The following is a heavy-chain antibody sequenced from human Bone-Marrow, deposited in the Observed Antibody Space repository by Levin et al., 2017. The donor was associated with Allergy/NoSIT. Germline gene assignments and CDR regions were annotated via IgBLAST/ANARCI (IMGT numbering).Heavy chain of an antibody. V-gene: IGHV3-30*18. Sequence: GESLKISCAASGFTFSSYGMHWVRQAPGKGLEWVAVISYDGNNKIDADSVKGRFTISRDNSKNTLYLQMNSLRPEDSAMYYCAKDMGTGRPLFDHWGQGILVTVSS. CDR1: GFTFSSYG. J-gene: IGHJ4*02. D-gene: IGHD7-27*01. CDR3: AKDMGTGRPLFDH. CDR2: ISYDGNNK.